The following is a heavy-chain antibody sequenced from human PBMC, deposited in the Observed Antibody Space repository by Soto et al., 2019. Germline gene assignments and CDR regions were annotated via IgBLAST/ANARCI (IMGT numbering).Heavy chain of an antibody. Sequence: SETLSLTCTVSGVSISSGGYYWSWIRQHPGKGLEWIGYIYYSGSTYYNPSLKSRVTISVDTSKNQFSLKLSSVTAADTAVYYCARVCGGDCHYGMDVWGQGTTVTV. CDR3: ARVCGGDCHYGMDV. CDR1: GVSISSGGYY. D-gene: IGHD2-21*02. V-gene: IGHV4-31*03. CDR2: IYYSGST. J-gene: IGHJ6*02.